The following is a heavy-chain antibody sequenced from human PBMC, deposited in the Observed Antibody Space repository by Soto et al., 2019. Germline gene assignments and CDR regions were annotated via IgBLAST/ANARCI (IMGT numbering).Heavy chain of an antibody. CDR1: GFTFSRYE. Sequence: GSLRLSFAASGFTFSRYEVSGVRQAAGKGPEWVSYVSSSGSVIYYADSVKGRFTISRDNAKNSLYLQMNSLRAEDTAVYYCGRDMDFSNYVFDYWGQGTLVTVSS. CDR2: VSSSGSVI. CDR3: GRDMDFSNYVFDY. D-gene: IGHD4-4*01. V-gene: IGHV3-48*03. J-gene: IGHJ4*01.